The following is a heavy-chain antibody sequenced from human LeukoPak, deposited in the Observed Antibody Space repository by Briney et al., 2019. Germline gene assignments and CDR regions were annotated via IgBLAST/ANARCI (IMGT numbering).Heavy chain of an antibody. Sequence: PGGSLRLSCGASGFRFSYHDMHWVRQAPGKGLEFVSSIGAAGAHTFYADSVKGRFTISRDNFQSTMYLQMDGLRPEDSAVYYCARELGGTKTGGFDIWGQGTVVTVSS. CDR1: GFRFSYHD. V-gene: IGHV3-64*02. D-gene: IGHD1-14*01. J-gene: IGHJ3*02. CDR3: ARELGGTKTGGFDI. CDR2: IGAAGAHT.